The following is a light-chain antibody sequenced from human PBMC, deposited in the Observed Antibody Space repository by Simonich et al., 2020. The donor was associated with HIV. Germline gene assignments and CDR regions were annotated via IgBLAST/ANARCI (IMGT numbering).Light chain of an antibody. CDR1: QNILYNSNNKNY. V-gene: IGKV4-1*01. CDR3: QQYYSNYPAT. CDR2: WAA. Sequence: DIVMTQSPDSLTVSLGERATINCKSSQNILYNSNNKNYLAWYQQKPGQPPKLLIYWAATRKSGVPDRFSGSGSGTDFTLTISSLQAEDVAVYYCQQYYSNYPATFGQGTKVEIK. J-gene: IGKJ1*01.